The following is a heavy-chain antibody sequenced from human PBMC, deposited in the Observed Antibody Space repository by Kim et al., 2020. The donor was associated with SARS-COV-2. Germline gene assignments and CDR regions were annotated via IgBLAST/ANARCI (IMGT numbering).Heavy chain of an antibody. CDR3: VKREEYGSLY. J-gene: IGHJ4*02. Sequence: GGSLRLSCAASGFTFSSYAMSWVRQSPGKGLEWVSTIRTSGSTFYADSVRGRFTISRDNSENTLYLQMNSLRAEDTAVYYCVKREEYGSLYWAQGILVT. D-gene: IGHD3-10*01. CDR2: IRTSGST. CDR1: GFTFSSYA. V-gene: IGHV3-23*01.